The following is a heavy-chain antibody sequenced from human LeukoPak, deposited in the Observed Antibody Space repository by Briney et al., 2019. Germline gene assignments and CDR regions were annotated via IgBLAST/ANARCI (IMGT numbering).Heavy chain of an antibody. Sequence: ASVKVSCKASGYTFTCYYMHWVRQAPGQGLEWMGWINPNSGGTNYAQKFQGRVTMTRDTSISTAYMELSRLRSDDTAVYYCARDLKFGGSYYYFDYWGQGTLVTVSS. D-gene: IGHD1-26*01. V-gene: IGHV1-2*02. CDR3: ARDLKFGGSYYYFDY. CDR2: INPNSGGT. J-gene: IGHJ4*02. CDR1: GYTFTCYY.